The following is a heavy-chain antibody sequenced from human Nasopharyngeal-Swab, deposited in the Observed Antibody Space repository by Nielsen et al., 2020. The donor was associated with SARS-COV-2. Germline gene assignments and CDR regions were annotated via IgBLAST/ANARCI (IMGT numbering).Heavy chain of an antibody. J-gene: IGHJ6*02. CDR2: ISSSSSYI. CDR3: ARGIRYCSGGSCYSNYYYYGMDV. Sequence: GESLKISCAASGFTFSSYSMNWVRQAPGKGLEWVSSISSSSSYIYYADSVKGRFTISRDNAKNSLYLQMNSLRAEDTAVYYCARGIRYCSGGSCYSNYYYYGMDVWGQGTTVTVSS. D-gene: IGHD2-15*01. V-gene: IGHV3-21*01. CDR1: GFTFSSYS.